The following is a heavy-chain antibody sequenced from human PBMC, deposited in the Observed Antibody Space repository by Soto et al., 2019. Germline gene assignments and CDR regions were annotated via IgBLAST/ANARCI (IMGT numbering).Heavy chain of an antibody. Sequence: QLQLQESGPGLVKPSETLSLTCTVSGGSISSSSYYWGWIRQPPGKGLEGIGSIYYSGSTYYNPSLKSRVTISVDTSKNQFSLKLSSVTAADTAVYYCARHPSYDYGDSALIRNFDYWGQGTLVTVSS. CDR2: IYYSGST. V-gene: IGHV4-39*01. J-gene: IGHJ4*02. CDR1: GGSISSSSYY. D-gene: IGHD4-17*01. CDR3: ARHPSYDYGDSALIRNFDY.